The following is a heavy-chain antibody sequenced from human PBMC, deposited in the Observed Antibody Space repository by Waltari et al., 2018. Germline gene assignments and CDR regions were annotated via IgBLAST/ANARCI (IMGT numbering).Heavy chain of an antibody. D-gene: IGHD2-21*01. CDR3: AKVDCGTIGCRRIDY. CDR2: LTGTGDDK. CDR1: GFTFSSYA. V-gene: IGHV3-23*01. Sequence: EVQLLESGGGLVQPGGSLSLSCAASGFTFSSYAMRWVRQAPGKGLEWVSTLTGTGDDKFYADSVRGRFTISRDNSKSTLYLQMNSLRVEDTARYYCAKVDCGTIGCRRIDYWGQGTLITVSS. J-gene: IGHJ4*02.